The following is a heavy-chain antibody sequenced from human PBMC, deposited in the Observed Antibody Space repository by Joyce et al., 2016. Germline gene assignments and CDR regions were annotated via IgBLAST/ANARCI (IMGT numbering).Heavy chain of an antibody. CDR1: GYTFTGYY. V-gene: IGHV1-2*02. CDR3: ARTLTYYFDY. J-gene: IGHJ4*02. CDR2: INPNSGGT. Sequence: QVQLVQSGAEVKKPEASVKVSCKDSGYTFTGYYMHWVRQAPGQGLEWMGWINPNSGGTKYAQKFQGRVTMTRDTAISTAYMELSRLRSDDTAVYYCARTLTYYFDYWGQGTLVTVSS. D-gene: IGHD3-16*01.